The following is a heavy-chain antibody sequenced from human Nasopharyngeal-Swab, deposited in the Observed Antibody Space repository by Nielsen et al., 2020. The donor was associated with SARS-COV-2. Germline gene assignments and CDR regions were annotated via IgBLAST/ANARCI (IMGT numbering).Heavy chain of an antibody. CDR3: VRVVCSGGSCYQNRYYFDY. D-gene: IGHD2-15*01. J-gene: IGHJ4*01. Sequence: GGSLRLSCAASGFTFSSYWMHWVRQAPGKGLVWVSRINSDGSSTSYADSVKGRFTISRDNAKNTLYLQMNSLRAEDTAVYYCVRVVCSGGSCYQNRYYFDYWGQGTLVTVSS. CDR1: GFTFSSYW. CDR2: INSDGSST. V-gene: IGHV3-74*01.